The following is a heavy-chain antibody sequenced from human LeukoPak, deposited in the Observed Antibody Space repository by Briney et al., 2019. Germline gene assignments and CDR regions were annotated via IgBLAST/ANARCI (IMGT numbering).Heavy chain of an antibody. Sequence: SETLSLTCIVSGGSISSSSYYWGWIRQPPGRGLEWIGSIYYSGSTYYNPSLKSRVTISVDTSKNQFSLKLSSVTAADTAVYYCARLPKSAAAGTSYFDYWGQGTLVTVSS. V-gene: IGHV4-39*01. J-gene: IGHJ4*02. CDR3: ARLPKSAAAGTSYFDY. CDR2: IYYSGST. CDR1: GGSISSSSYY. D-gene: IGHD6-13*01.